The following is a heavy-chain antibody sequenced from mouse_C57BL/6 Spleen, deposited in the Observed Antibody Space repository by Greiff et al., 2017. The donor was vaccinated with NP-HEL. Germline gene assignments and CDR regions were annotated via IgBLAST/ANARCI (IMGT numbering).Heavy chain of an antibody. CDR1: GFSLTSYG. J-gene: IGHJ4*01. CDR3: AKMGDYDDYYAMDY. V-gene: IGHV2-5*01. CDR2: IWRGGST. D-gene: IGHD2-4*01. Sequence: QVQLQQSGPGLVQPSQSLSITCTVSGFSLTSYGVHWVRQSPGKGLEWLGVIWRGGSTDYNAAFMSRLSITKDNSKSQVFFKMNSLQADDTAIYYCAKMGDYDDYYAMDYWGQGTSVTVSS.